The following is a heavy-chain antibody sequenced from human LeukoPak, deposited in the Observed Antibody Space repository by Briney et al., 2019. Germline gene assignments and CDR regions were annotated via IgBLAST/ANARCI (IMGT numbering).Heavy chain of an antibody. CDR2: IYYSGST. J-gene: IGHJ3*02. V-gene: IGHV4-61*05. CDR1: GGSIRSTIYY. Sequence: PSETLSLTCSVSGGSIRSTIYYWGWIRQPPGKGLEWIGYIYYSGSTNYNPSLKSRVTISVDTSKNQFSLKLSSVTAADTAVYYCARNPRGPGGAFDIWGQGTMVTVSS. CDR3: ARNPRGPGGAFDI. D-gene: IGHD1-14*01.